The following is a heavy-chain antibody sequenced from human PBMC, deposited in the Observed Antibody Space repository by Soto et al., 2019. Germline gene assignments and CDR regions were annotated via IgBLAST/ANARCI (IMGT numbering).Heavy chain of an antibody. V-gene: IGHV1-8*01. J-gene: IGHJ4*02. CDR2: VNPGSGDT. CDR1: GYTFTNND. D-gene: IGHD2-8*01. Sequence: GASVKVSCKASGYTFTNNDVSWVRQATGQGLEWMGWVNPGSGDTGYAQKFQGRLTMTRDISIATAYMELNSLTSEDTAIYYCAADATAWQQMVPSDYWGQGTLVTVSS. CDR3: AADATAWQQMVPSDY.